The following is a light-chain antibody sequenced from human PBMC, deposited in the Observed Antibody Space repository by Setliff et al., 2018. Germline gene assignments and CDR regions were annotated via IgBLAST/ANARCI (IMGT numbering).Light chain of an antibody. CDR2: DVI. V-gene: IGLV2-14*03. Sequence: QSVLTQPASVSGSPGQSITISCTGTSRDVGGNKYVSWYQHHPGKAPKLIIYDVINRPSGISNRFSGSKSGNTASLTISGLQAEDEADYYCTSYTDITTAFGSGTK. CDR3: TSYTDITTA. CDR1: SRDVGGNKY. J-gene: IGLJ1*01.